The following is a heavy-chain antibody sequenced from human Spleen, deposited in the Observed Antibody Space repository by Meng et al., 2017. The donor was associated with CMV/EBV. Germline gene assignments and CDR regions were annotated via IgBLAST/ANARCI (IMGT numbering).Heavy chain of an antibody. CDR1: GYTFTDYH. J-gene: IGHJ3*02. D-gene: IGHD6-13*01. CDR2: INLSSGGT. Sequence: SGYTFTDYHMHWVRQAPGQGLEWMGWINLSSGGTNYAQKFQGRVTMTRDTSISTAYMELIRLRSDDTAVFYCARVYSSLVNDAFHIWGQGTLVTVSS. V-gene: IGHV1-2*02. CDR3: ARVYSSLVNDAFHI.